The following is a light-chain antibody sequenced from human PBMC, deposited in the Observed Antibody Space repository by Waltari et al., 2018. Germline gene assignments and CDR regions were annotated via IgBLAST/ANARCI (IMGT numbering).Light chain of an antibody. CDR3: QAWDSSTVV. CDR2: QDR. CDR1: NLGDKY. V-gene: IGLV3-1*01. J-gene: IGLJ2*01. Sequence: SYELTQPPSVSVSPGQTASITCSGDNLGDKYICWYQQKPGQSPVVVMYQDRKRPSGIPERFSGSNSGNTATLTISGTQAMDEADYYCQAWDSSTVVIGGGTKLTVL.